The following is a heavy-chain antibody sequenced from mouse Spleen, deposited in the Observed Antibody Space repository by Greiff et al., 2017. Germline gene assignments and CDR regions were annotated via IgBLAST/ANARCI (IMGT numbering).Heavy chain of an antibody. Sequence: EVQLVESGGGLVKLGGSLKLSCAASGFTFSSYAMSWVRQTPEKRLEWVATISSGGGNTYYPDSVKGRFTISRDNAKNTLYLQMSSLKSEDTAMYYCARQGDYDDYAMDYWGQGTSVTVSS. J-gene: IGHJ4*01. D-gene: IGHD2-4*01. CDR3: ARQGDYDDYAMDY. CDR2: ISSGGGNT. CDR1: GFTFSSYA. V-gene: IGHV5-9-3*01.